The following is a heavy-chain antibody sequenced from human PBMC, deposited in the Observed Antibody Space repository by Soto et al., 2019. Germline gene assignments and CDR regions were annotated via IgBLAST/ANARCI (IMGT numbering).Heavy chain of an antibody. CDR2: INHSGST. CDR3: ARVGTAMVTAWIDAFDI. Sequence: SETLSRTCAVYGGSFSGYYWSWIRQPPGEGLEWIGEINHSGSTNYNPSLKSRVTISVDTSKNQFSLKLSSVTAADTAVYYCARVGTAMVTAWIDAFDIWGQGTMVTVSS. D-gene: IGHD5-18*01. CDR1: GGSFSGYY. V-gene: IGHV4-34*01. J-gene: IGHJ3*02.